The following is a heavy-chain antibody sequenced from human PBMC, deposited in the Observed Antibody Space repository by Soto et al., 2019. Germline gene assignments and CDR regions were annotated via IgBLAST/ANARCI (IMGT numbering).Heavy chain of an antibody. CDR3: ARDESPTVTTLLDY. CDR1: GFTFSSYG. Sequence: QVQLVESGGGVVQPGRSLRLSCAASGFTFSSYGMHWVRQAPGKGLEWVAVIWYDGSNKYYADSVKGRFTISRDNSKNTLYLQMNSLRAEDTAVYYCARDESPTVTTLLDYWGQGTLVTVSS. D-gene: IGHD4-17*01. J-gene: IGHJ4*02. V-gene: IGHV3-33*01. CDR2: IWYDGSNK.